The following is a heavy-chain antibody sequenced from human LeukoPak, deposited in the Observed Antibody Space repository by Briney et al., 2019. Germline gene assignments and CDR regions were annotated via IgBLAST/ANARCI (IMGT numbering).Heavy chain of an antibody. D-gene: IGHD3-10*01. Sequence: SQTLSLTCTVSGGSISSGSYYWSWIRQPAGKGLEWIGRIYTSGSTNYNPSLKSRVTISVDTSKNQFSLKLSSVTAADTAVYYCAGAGFGELYYYYGMDVWGKGTTVTVSS. CDR3: AGAGFGELYYYYGMDV. CDR2: IYTSGST. J-gene: IGHJ6*04. V-gene: IGHV4-61*02. CDR1: GGSISSGSYY.